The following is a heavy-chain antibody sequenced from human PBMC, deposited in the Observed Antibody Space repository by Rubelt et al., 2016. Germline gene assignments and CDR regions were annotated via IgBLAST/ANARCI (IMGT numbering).Heavy chain of an antibody. J-gene: IGHJ4*02. Sequence: QLQLQESGPGLVKPPETLSLTCTVSGGSISSSRYYWGWIRQPPGKGLEWIGSIFYSGSTYYNPSLKSRVTISVDTSKNQFSLKLSSVTAADTAVYYCARPDGVGTTWYWGQGTLVTVSS. CDR3: ARPDGVGTTWY. D-gene: IGHD1-26*01. CDR1: GGSISSSRYY. CDR2: IFYSGST. V-gene: IGHV4-39*01.